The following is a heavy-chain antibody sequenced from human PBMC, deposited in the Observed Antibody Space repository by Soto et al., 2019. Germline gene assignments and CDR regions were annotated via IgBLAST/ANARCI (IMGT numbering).Heavy chain of an antibody. Sequence: PGESLKISCKGPGNSFTNYWIGWARQMSGKGLEWMGAIYSGDSRTIYNPSFQGLVTISADKSFTTAYLQWDSLKASDAAMYYCARHQSRNYGLFDYWGQGTQVPVSS. CDR1: GNSFTNYW. CDR3: ARHQSRNYGLFDY. V-gene: IGHV5-51*01. J-gene: IGHJ4*02. CDR2: IYSGDSRT. D-gene: IGHD3-16*01.